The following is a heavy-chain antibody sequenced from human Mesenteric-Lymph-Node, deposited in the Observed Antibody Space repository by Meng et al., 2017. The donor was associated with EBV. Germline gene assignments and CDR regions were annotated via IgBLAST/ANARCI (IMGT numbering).Heavy chain of an antibody. J-gene: IGHJ4*02. Sequence: PQLQESGPGLVKPSEALSLTCSVSGGSISTSGYYWGWIRQPPGKGLEWIGSIGHSGFTYYTPSLKSRVTISVDKSKNQFSLNLSSVTAADTAVYYCARVGQWLPIDYWGQGTLVTVSS. CDR1: GGSISTSGYY. CDR3: ARVGQWLPIDY. V-gene: IGHV4-39*07. D-gene: IGHD6-19*01. CDR2: IGHSGFT.